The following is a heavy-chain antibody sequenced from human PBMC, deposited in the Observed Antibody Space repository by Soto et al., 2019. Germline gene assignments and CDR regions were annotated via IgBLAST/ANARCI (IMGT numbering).Heavy chain of an antibody. CDR1: AYTQSVLI. CDR3: ATDFRVGAVAGGIDAFDI. V-gene: IGHV1-24*01. J-gene: IGHJ3*02. D-gene: IGHD6-19*01. CDR2: FDPEDGET. Sequence: KAAFESSAYTQSVLISLLVGPFNKKGLEWMGGFDPEDGETIYAQKFQGRVTMTEDTSTDTAYMELSSLRSEDTAVYYCATDFRVGAVAGGIDAFDIWGQGTMVTVSS.